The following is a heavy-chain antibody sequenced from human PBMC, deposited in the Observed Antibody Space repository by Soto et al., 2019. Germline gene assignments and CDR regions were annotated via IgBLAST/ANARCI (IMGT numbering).Heavy chain of an antibody. V-gene: IGHV3-23*01. CDR3: AKEKAWIQLWEGGDYLDY. CDR1: GFTFSSYA. CDR2: ISGSGSST. J-gene: IGHJ4*02. D-gene: IGHD5-18*01. Sequence: GGSLRLSCAASGFTFSSYAMSWVRQAPGKGLEWVSAISGSGSSTYYADSVKGRFTISRDNSKNTLYLQMNGLRAEDTAVYYCAKEKAWIQLWEGGDYLDYWGRGTLVTVSS.